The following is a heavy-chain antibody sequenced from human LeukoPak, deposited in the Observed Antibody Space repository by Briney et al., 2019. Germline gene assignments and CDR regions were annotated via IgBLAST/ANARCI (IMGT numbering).Heavy chain of an antibody. V-gene: IGHV3-23*01. J-gene: IGHJ4*02. Sequence: GGSLRLSCAASGFTFSKYDMSWVRQAPGKGLEWVSSVTGSGTNTYYADSVKGQFTISRDNSKNTLYLQMNSLKVEDTGIYHCAKHSSGQDYWGQGTLATVSS. CDR1: GFTFSKYD. CDR2: VTGSGTNT. CDR3: AKHSSGQDY. D-gene: IGHD3-22*01.